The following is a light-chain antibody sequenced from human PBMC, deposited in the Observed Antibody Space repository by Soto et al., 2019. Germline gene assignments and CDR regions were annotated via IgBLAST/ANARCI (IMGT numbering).Light chain of an antibody. CDR2: GNS. Sequence: QSVLTQPPSVSGAPGQRVTISCTGSSSNIGAGYDVHWYQQFPGTAPKLLIYGNSNRPSGVPDRFSGSKSGTSASLAISGLRSEDEGDYYCAAWDDSLSGHYVFGTGTKVTVL. CDR1: SSNIGAGYD. V-gene: IGLV1-40*01. J-gene: IGLJ1*01. CDR3: AAWDDSLSGHYV.